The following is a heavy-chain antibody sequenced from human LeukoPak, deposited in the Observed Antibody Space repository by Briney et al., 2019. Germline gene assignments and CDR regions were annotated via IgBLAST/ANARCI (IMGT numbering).Heavy chain of an antibody. CDR2: MNPNTANT. J-gene: IGHJ4*02. CDR1: GYTFTSYD. CDR3: ARDRSPAPGRSYGRGHFDY. V-gene: IGHV1-8*02. Sequence: ASVKVSCKASGYTFTSYDINWVRQATGQGLEWMGWMNPNTANTGYAQKFRGRVTMTRDTSISTAYMELNRLTSDDTAVYHCARDRSPAPGRSYGRGHFDYWGQGTLVTVSS. D-gene: IGHD5-18*01.